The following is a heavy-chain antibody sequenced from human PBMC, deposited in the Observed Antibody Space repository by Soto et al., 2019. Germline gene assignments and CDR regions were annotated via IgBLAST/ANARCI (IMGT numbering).Heavy chain of an antibody. CDR1: GFTFSNYA. CDR2: ISIGGGT. D-gene: IGHD2-15*01. Sequence: VGSLRLSCAASGFTFSNYAMRWVRQAPGKGLEWVSTISIGGGTYYADSVKGRFTISRDNSKNTLYLQMNSLRAEDTAVYFCAKGACSGGSCYGTDYWGQGTLVTVSS. J-gene: IGHJ4*02. V-gene: IGHV3-23*01. CDR3: AKGACSGGSCYGTDY.